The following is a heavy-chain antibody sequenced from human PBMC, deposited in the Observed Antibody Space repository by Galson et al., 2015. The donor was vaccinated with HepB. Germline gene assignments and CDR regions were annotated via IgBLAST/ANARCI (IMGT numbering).Heavy chain of an antibody. CDR3: AKDQGVVVPVNNFDY. CDR1: GFTFSSYG. CDR2: ISYDGSNK. Sequence: SLRLSCAASGFTFSSYGMHWVRQAPGKGLEWVAVISYDGSNKYYADSVKGRFTISRDNSKNTLYLQMNSLRAEDTAVYYCAKDQGVVVPVNNFDYWGQGTLVTVSS. J-gene: IGHJ4*02. D-gene: IGHD2-2*01. V-gene: IGHV3-30*18.